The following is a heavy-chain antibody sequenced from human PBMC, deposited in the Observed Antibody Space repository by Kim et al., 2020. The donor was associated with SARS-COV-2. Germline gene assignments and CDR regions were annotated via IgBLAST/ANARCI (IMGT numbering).Heavy chain of an antibody. Sequence: GGSLRLSCAASGFAFSDYYMNWVRQAPGKGLEWVSLIRRGGNVIRYADSVRGRFTISRDNAKDSLSLQMNSLRTEDTALYYCARESDYGRLHYMDVWGKGTTVTVSS. CDR3: ARESDYGRLHYMDV. CDR1: GFAFSDYY. D-gene: IGHD4-17*01. J-gene: IGHJ6*03. CDR2: IRRGGNVI. V-gene: IGHV3-11*01.